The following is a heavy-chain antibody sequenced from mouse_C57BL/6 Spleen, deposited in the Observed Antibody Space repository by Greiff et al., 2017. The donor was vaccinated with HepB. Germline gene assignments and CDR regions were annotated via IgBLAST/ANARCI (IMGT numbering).Heavy chain of an antibody. CDR1: GYTFTSYW. Sequence: QVQLPQPGAELVKPGASVKLSCKASGYTFTSYWMHWVKQRPGRGLEWIGRIDPNSGGTKYNEKFKSKATLTVDKPSSTAYMQLSSLTSEDSAVYYCAPVYYYGTYWYFDVWGTGTTVTVSS. D-gene: IGHD1-1*01. CDR2: IDPNSGGT. J-gene: IGHJ1*03. V-gene: IGHV1-72*01. CDR3: APVYYYGTYWYFDV.